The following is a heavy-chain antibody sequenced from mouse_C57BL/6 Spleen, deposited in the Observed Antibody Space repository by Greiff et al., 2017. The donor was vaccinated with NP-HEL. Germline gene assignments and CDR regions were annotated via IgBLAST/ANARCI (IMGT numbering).Heavy chain of an antibody. J-gene: IGHJ2*01. D-gene: IGHD2-4*01. CDR1: GFTFSSYG. V-gene: IGHV5-6*02. CDR3: ARPPYDYDRGGFDY. CDR2: ISSGGSYT. Sequence: EVKLVESGGDLVKPGGSLKLSCAASGFTFSSYGMSWVRQTPDKRLEWVATISSGGSYTYYPDSVKGRFTISRDNAKNTLYLQMSSLKSEDTAMYYCARPPYDYDRGGFDYWGQGTTLTVSS.